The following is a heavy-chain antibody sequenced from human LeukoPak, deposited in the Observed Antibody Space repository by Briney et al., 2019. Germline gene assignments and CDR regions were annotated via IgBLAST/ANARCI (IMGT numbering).Heavy chain of an antibody. CDR1: GYSFTSYW. J-gene: IGHJ4*02. D-gene: IGHD4-23*01. Sequence: GESLKISCKGSGYSFTSYWIGWVRQVPGKGLEWMGIIYPGDSDTRYSPSFQGQVTISADKSTSTAYLQWSSLKASDTAMYCCARRSYGGNPGIDYWGQGTLVTVSS. V-gene: IGHV5-51*01. CDR2: IYPGDSDT. CDR3: ARRSYGGNPGIDY.